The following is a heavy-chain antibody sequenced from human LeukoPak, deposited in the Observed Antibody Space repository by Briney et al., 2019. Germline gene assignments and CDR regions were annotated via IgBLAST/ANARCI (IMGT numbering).Heavy chain of an antibody. D-gene: IGHD6-13*01. V-gene: IGHV4-59*01. Sequence: PSETLSLTCTVSGGSISSYYWSWIRQPPGEGLEWIGYIYYSGSTNYNPSLKSRVTISVDTSKNQFSLKLSSVTAADTAVYYCARGRSIAAAGSFDYWGQGTLVTVSS. CDR2: IYYSGST. CDR3: ARGRSIAAAGSFDY. J-gene: IGHJ4*02. CDR1: GGSISSYY.